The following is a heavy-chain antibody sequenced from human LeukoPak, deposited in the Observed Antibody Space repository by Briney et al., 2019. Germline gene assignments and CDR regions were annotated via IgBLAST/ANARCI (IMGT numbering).Heavy chain of an antibody. CDR2: IYYSGST. CDR3: AGSSSWYVIDY. V-gene: IGHV4-39*07. CDR1: GGSISSSSYY. J-gene: IGHJ4*02. D-gene: IGHD6-13*01. Sequence: KTSETLSLTCTVSGGSISSSSYYWGWLRQPPGKGLEWIGSIYYSGSTYYNPSLKSRVTISVDTSKNQFSLKLSSVTAADTAVYYCAGSSSWYVIDYWGQGTLVTVSS.